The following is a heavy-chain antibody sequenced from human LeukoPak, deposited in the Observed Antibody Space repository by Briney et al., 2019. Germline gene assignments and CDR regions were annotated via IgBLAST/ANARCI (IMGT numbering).Heavy chain of an antibody. Sequence: GGSLSLSGAASGFTFSNYYMSWIRKAPGKGLEGVSYISSSGSTIYYADSVKGRFTISRDNAKNSLYLQMNSLRAEDTAVYYCARDREQLTYYFDYWGQGTLVTVSS. CDR1: GFTFSNYY. D-gene: IGHD6-6*01. CDR2: ISSSGSTI. J-gene: IGHJ4*02. CDR3: ARDREQLTYYFDY. V-gene: IGHV3-11*01.